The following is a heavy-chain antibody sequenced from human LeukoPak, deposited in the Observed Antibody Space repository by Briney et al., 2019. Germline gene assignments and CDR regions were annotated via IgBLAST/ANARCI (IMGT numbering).Heavy chain of an antibody. CDR1: GFTFSIYE. CDR2: ISSIGSAI. V-gene: IGHV3-48*03. D-gene: IGHD5-12*01. Sequence: QPGGSLRLSCAASGFTFSIYEMNWVRQAPGKGLEWVSYISSIGSAIYYADSVKGRFTISRDNAKNSLYLQMNSLRAEDTAVYYCARGISGYDFYYFYYMDVWGKGTTVTVSS. J-gene: IGHJ6*03. CDR3: ARGISGYDFYYFYYMDV.